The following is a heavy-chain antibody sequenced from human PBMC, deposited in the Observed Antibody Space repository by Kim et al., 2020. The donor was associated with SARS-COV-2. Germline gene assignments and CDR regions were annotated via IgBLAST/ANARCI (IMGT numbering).Heavy chain of an antibody. J-gene: IGHJ4*02. CDR3: ARVDGPRYDSSGRRPTNFDY. CDR2: IYYSGST. V-gene: IGHV4-59*01. CDR1: GGSISSYY. Sequence: SETLSLTCTVSGGSISSYYWSWIRQPPGKGLEWIGYIYYSGSTNYNPSLKSRVTISVDTSKNQFSLKLSSVTAADTAVYYCARVDGPRYDSSGRRPTNFDYWGQGTLVTVSS. D-gene: IGHD3-22*01.